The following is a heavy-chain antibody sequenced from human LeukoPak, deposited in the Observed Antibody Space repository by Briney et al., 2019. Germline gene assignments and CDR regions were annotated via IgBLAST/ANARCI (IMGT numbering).Heavy chain of an antibody. V-gene: IGHV3-33*08. CDR3: ARPYCSRTDCYADAFDV. CDR2: IWYDGSNE. J-gene: IGHJ3*01. D-gene: IGHD2-2*01. Sequence: GGSLRLSCAASGFTFSGFGMHWVRQAPGKGLEWVAVIWYDGSNENYGDSVKGRFTISRDNSKNTLYLQMSSLRAEDTAVYYCARPYCSRTDCYADAFDVWGQGTMVTVSS. CDR1: GFTFSGFG.